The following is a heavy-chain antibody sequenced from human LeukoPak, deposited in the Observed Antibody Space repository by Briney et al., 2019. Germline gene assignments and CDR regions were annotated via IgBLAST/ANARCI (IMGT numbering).Heavy chain of an antibody. J-gene: IGHJ5*02. CDR2: IYYSGST. V-gene: IGHV4-59*01. CDR3: ARDGYNYGWFDP. CDR1: GDSISSYY. Sequence: SETLSLTCTVSGDSISSYYWSWIRQPPGKGLEWIGYIYYSGSTNYNPPLKSRVTISVDTSKNQFSLKLSSVTAADTAVYYCARDGYNYGWFDPWGQGTLVTVSS. D-gene: IGHD5-24*01.